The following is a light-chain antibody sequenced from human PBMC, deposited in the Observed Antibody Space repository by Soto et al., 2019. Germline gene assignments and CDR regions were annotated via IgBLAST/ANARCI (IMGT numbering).Light chain of an antibody. Sequence: STGKKANLSSKGSQTITTLAWYQRKPGQAPRLLIYGASSRATGIPARFSGIGSGTDFTCSISRLESEGFAAYYGRISSKWHPVSPFADGTRLEI. V-gene: IGKV3D-11*02. J-gene: IGKJ5*01. CDR3: RISSKWHPVSP. CDR1: QTITT. CDR2: GAS.